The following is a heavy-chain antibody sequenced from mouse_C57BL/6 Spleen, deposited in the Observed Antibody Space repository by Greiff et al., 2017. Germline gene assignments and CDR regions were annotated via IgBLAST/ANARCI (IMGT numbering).Heavy chain of an antibody. Sequence: QVQLKQSGAELVKPGASVKLSCKASGYTFTSYWMQWVKQRPGQGLEWIGEIDPSDSYTNYNQKFKGKATLTVDTSSSTAYMQLSSLTSEDSAVYYCARGYDYQGFAYWGQGTLVTVSA. D-gene: IGHD2-4*01. CDR3: ARGYDYQGFAY. CDR1: GYTFTSYW. V-gene: IGHV1-50*01. J-gene: IGHJ3*01. CDR2: IDPSDSYT.